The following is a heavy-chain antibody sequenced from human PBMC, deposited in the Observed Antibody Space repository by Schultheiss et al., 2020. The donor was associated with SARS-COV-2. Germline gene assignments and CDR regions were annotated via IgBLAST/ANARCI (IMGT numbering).Heavy chain of an antibody. CDR2: IYFSGRT. CDR1: GGSVSSGSYY. D-gene: IGHD2-21*01. CDR3: AREPAHCGGDCYDAFDI. Sequence: SETLSLTCTVSGGSVSSGSYYWSWIRQPPGKGLEWIGYIYFSGRTNYNPSLKSRVTISVDTSNNQFSLKLNSVTAADTAVYYCAREPAHCGGDCYDAFDIWGQGTMVTVSS. J-gene: IGHJ3*02. V-gene: IGHV4-61*01.